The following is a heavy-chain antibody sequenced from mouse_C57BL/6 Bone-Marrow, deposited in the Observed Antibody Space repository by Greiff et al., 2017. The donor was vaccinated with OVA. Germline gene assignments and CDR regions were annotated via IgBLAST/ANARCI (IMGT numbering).Heavy chain of an antibody. Sequence: LQESGPELVKPGASVKISCKASGYSFTDYNMNWVKQSNGKSLEWIGVINPNYGTTSYNKKFKGKATLTVDQSSSTAYMQLNSLTSEDSAVYYCARGGGYYGNFYAMDYWGQGTSVTVSS. CDR2: INPNYGTT. V-gene: IGHV1-39*01. D-gene: IGHD2-1*01. J-gene: IGHJ4*01. CDR3: ARGGGYYGNFYAMDY. CDR1: GYSFTDYN.